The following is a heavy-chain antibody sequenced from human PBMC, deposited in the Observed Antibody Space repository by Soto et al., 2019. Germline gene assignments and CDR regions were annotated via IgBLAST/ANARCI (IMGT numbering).Heavy chain of an antibody. Sequence: QVQLVQSGAEVKKPGSSVKVSCKASGGTFSKYAITWVRQAPGQGLEWMGGIIPIYGTTNFAQKIQGRVTFSGDESPGTAYMELSSLGSADTAVYYWARALPLGDLFLFFDIGGQGTMVTVSS. CDR2: IIPIYGTT. CDR1: GGTFSKYA. CDR3: ARALPLGDLFLFFDI. J-gene: IGHJ3*02. D-gene: IGHD3-16*01. V-gene: IGHV1-69*01.